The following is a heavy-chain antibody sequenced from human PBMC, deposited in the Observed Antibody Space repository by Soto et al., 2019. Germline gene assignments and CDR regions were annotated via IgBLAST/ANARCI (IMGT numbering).Heavy chain of an antibody. CDR3: ARQDGGFDY. CDR2: IYYSGST. D-gene: IGHD3-10*01. J-gene: IGHJ4*02. CDR1: GGSISSYY. V-gene: IGHV4-59*08. Sequence: QVQLQESGPGLVKPSETLSLTCTVSGGSISSYYWSWIRQPPGKGLEWIGYIYYSGSTNYNPSLKSRVTISVDTSKNQFTLKLSPVTAAATAVYYCARQDGGFDYWGQGTLVTVSS.